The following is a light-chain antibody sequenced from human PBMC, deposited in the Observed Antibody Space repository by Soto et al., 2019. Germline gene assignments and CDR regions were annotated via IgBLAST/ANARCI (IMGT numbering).Light chain of an antibody. CDR3: QHYGSSWT. V-gene: IGKV3-20*01. J-gene: IGKJ1*01. CDR2: GAS. CDR1: QSVSSN. Sequence: EIVMTQSPATLSVSPGERATLSCRASQSVSSNLAWYQQKAGQAPRLLIYGASNRATGIPDRFSGSGSGTDFILTISRLEPEDFAVYYCQHYGSSWTFGQGTKVDIK.